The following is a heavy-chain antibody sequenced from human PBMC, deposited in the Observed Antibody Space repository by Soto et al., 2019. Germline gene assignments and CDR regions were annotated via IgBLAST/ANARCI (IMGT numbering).Heavy chain of an antibody. J-gene: IGHJ4*02. CDR1: GGSISSYY. Sequence: SETLSLTCTVSGGSISSYYWSWIRQPPGKGLEWIGYIYYSGSTNYNPSLKSRVTISVDTSKNQFSLKLSSVTAADTAVYYCARVSAYGDYSDYWGQGTLVTVSS. CDR2: IYYSGST. V-gene: IGHV4-59*01. D-gene: IGHD4-17*01. CDR3: ARVSAYGDYSDY.